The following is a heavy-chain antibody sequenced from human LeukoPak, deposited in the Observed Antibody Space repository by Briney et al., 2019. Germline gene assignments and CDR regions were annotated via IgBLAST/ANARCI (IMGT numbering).Heavy chain of an antibody. Sequence: GGSLRLSCAASGFTFSSYAMSWVRQAPGKGLEWVSAISGSGGSTYYADSVKGRFTISRDNSKNTLCLQMNSLRAEDTAVYYCAKSIAVAGTSNWFDPWGQGTLVTVSS. CDR2: ISGSGGST. J-gene: IGHJ5*02. CDR1: GFTFSSYA. V-gene: IGHV3-23*01. CDR3: AKSIAVAGTSNWFDP. D-gene: IGHD6-19*01.